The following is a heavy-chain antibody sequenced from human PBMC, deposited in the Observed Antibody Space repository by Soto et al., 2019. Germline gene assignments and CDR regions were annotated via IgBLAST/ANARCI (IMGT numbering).Heavy chain of an antibody. V-gene: IGHV1-24*01. CDR3: ATGTKTVVGATSWFDY. CDR2: FDPEDGET. J-gene: IGHJ4*02. CDR1: GYTLTELS. D-gene: IGHD1-26*01. Sequence: ASVKVSCKVSGYTLTELSMHWVRQAPGKGLEWMGGFDPEDGETIYAQKFQGRVTMTEDTSTDAAYMELSSLRSEDTAVYYCATGTKTVVGATSWFDYWGQGTLVTVSS.